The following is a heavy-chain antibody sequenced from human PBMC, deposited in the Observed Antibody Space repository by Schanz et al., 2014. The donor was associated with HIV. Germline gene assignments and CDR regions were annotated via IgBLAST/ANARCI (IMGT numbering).Heavy chain of an antibody. J-gene: IGHJ5*02. CDR3: AREYYSRNWNWFDP. CDR2: IWYGGSNK. D-gene: IGHD6-13*01. Sequence: QVQLVESGGGVVQPGRSLRLSCAASGFTFSNYGMHWVRQAPGKGREWMAVIWYGGSNKYYADSVKGRFTVSRDNSKNMLYLQMNSLRADDTAVYYCAREYYSRNWNWFDPWGQGTLVTVSS. V-gene: IGHV3-33*01. CDR1: GFTFSNYG.